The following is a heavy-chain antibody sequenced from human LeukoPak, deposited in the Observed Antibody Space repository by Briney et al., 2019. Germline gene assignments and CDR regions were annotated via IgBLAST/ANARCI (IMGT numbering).Heavy chain of an antibody. Sequence: TGGSLRLSCAASGFTFSSYEMNWVRQAPGKGLEWVSYISSSGSTIYYADSVKGRFTISRDNAKNTLYLQMNSLRAEDTAVYYCAKDGHIVATSYFDYWGQGTLVTVSS. CDR3: AKDGHIVATSYFDY. CDR1: GFTFSSYE. J-gene: IGHJ4*02. V-gene: IGHV3-48*03. D-gene: IGHD5-12*01. CDR2: ISSSGSTI.